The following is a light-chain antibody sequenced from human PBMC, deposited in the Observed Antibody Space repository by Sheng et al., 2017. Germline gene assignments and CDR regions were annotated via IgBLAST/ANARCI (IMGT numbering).Light chain of an antibody. J-gene: IGKJ5*01. CDR1: QSVNSNY. CDR3: QQYGSSPIT. V-gene: IGKV3-20*01. CDR2: SAS. Sequence: EVVMTQSPDTLSLSPGERATLSCRASQSVNSNYLAWYSQKPGQAPRLLIYSASTRATGIPDRCSGSGSGTDFTLTISRLEPEDFAVYYCQQYGSSPITFGQGTRLEIK.